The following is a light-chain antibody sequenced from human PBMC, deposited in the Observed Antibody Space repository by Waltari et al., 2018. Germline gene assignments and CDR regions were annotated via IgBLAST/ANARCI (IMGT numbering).Light chain of an antibody. CDR1: SSDVGVYNY. J-gene: IGLJ3*02. V-gene: IGLV2-14*03. CDR2: DVT. Sequence: QSALTQPASVSGSPGQSITISCTGTSSDVGVYNYVSWFQQHPDKAPSLLIFDVTNRPSGVSNRFSGSKSGNTASLTISGLQAENEADYYCSSYTSRATWVFGGGTRLAVL. CDR3: SSYTSRATWV.